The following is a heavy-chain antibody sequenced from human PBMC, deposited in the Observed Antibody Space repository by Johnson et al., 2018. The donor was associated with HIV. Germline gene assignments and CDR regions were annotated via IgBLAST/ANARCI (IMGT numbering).Heavy chain of an antibody. D-gene: IGHD1-26*01. CDR2: INWNGGSI. CDR1: GFTFSSYW. CDR3: AKDRVGATTPQAQNAFDI. J-gene: IGHJ3*02. V-gene: IGHV3-74*03. Sequence: VQLVESGGGLVQPGGSLRLSCAASGFTFSSYWMHWVRQDPGKGLEWVSGINWNGGSIAYADSVKGRFTISRDNAKNSLYLQMNSLRAEDTAVYYCAKDRVGATTPQAQNAFDIWGQGTMVTVSS.